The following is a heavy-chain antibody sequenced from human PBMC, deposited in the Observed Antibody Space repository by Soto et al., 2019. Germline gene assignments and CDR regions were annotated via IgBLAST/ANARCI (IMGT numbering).Heavy chain of an antibody. V-gene: IGHV5-51*01. J-gene: IGHJ6*02. CDR2: IYPGDSDT. CDR1: GYSFTSYW. CDR3: AMMATSTTVNMDV. D-gene: IGHD2-2*01. Sequence: GESLKISCKGSGYSFTSYWIGWVRQMPGKGLEWMGIIYPGDSDTRYSPSFQGQVTISADKAISTAYLQWNSLKASDTAMYYCAMMATSTTVNMDVWGQGTTVTISS.